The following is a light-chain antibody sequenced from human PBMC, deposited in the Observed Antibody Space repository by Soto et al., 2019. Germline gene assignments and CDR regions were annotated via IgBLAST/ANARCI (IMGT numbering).Light chain of an antibody. V-gene: IGLV2-23*02. CDR3: CSYAGSSTFV. CDR2: EVS. J-gene: IGLJ1*01. CDR1: SSDVGSYNL. Sequence: QSVLAQPASVSGSPGQSITLSCTGTSSDVGSYNLVSWYQQHPGKAPKLMIYEVSKRPSGVSNRFSGSKSGNTASLTISGLQAEDEADYYCCSYAGSSTFVLGTGTKVTVL.